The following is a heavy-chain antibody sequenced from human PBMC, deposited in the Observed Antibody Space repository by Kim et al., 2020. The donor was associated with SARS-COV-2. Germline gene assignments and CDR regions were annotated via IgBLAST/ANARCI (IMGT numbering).Heavy chain of an antibody. Sequence: SLKSRVTFSVDTSKNQFSLKLSSVTAADTAVYYCARGRITIFGVVTEFDYWGQGTLVTVSS. V-gene: IGHV4-31*02. CDR3: ARGRITIFGVVTEFDY. D-gene: IGHD3-3*01. J-gene: IGHJ4*02.